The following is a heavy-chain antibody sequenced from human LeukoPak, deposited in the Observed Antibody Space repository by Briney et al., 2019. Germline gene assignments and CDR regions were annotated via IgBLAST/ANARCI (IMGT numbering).Heavy chain of an antibody. CDR3: ARGNNYYDSSGYYDFDY. Sequence: GGSMRLSCAASGFTFSDYYMSWIRQAPGKGLEWVSYISSSGSTIYYADSVKGRFTISRDNAKNSLYLQMNSLRAEDTAVYYCARGNNYYDSSGYYDFDYWGQGTLVTVSS. D-gene: IGHD3-22*01. J-gene: IGHJ4*02. CDR1: GFTFSDYY. V-gene: IGHV3-11*04. CDR2: ISSSGSTI.